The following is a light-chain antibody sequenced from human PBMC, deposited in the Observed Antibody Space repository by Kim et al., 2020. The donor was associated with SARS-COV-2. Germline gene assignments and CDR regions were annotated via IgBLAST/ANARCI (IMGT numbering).Light chain of an antibody. Sequence: VSVSPGQTATFTCSGENVGDKYICWYQQKSGQSPVLVIYQNYKRPSTLPERFSGSNSGNTATLTISGTQAMDEADYYCQAWDFNRVFGRGTQLTVL. CDR3: QAWDFNRV. J-gene: IGLJ3*02. V-gene: IGLV3-1*01. CDR2: QNY. CDR1: NVGDKY.